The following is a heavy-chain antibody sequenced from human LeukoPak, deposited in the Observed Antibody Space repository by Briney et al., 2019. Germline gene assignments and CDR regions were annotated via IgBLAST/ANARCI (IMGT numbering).Heavy chain of an antibody. Sequence: PGGSLRLSCAASGFTFSNHGMSWVRQASGKGLEWVSAVSDSGSDTYYADSVEGRFTVSRDNSKNTLYLQMNSLRAEDTAVYYCAKRVPYSSSSVYFDNWGQGTLVTVSS. CDR3: AKRVPYSSSSVYFDN. J-gene: IGHJ4*02. CDR2: VSDSGSDT. D-gene: IGHD6-6*01. CDR1: GFTFSNHG. V-gene: IGHV3-23*01.